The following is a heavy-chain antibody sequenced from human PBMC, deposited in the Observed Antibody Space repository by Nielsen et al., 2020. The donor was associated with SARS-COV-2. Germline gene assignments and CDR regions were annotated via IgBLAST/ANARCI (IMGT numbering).Heavy chain of an antibody. V-gene: IGHV3-7*01. CDR3: ARVGSYGDPEYLDY. CDR2: IKLDGSEK. Sequence: GESLKISCVVSGFNFRGYWMTWVRQAPGKGLEWVGNIKLDGSEKYYVDSVKGRFTISRDNARNTLYLQMNSLRVEDTAVYYCARVGSYGDPEYLDYWGRGALVTVSS. D-gene: IGHD4/OR15-4a*01. CDR1: GFNFRGYW. J-gene: IGHJ4*02.